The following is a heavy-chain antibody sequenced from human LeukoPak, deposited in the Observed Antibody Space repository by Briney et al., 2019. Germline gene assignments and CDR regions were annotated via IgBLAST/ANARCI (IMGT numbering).Heavy chain of an antibody. Sequence: KSSETLSLTCAVYGGSFSGYYWSWIRQPAGKGLEWIGRIYTSGSTNYNPSLKSRVTMSVDTSKNQFSLKLGSVTAADTAVYYCASGRVAATPLGYYYYYMDVWGKGTTVTISS. CDR2: IYTSGST. CDR1: GGSFSGYY. J-gene: IGHJ6*03. D-gene: IGHD2-15*01. V-gene: IGHV4-59*10. CDR3: ASGRVAATPLGYYYYYMDV.